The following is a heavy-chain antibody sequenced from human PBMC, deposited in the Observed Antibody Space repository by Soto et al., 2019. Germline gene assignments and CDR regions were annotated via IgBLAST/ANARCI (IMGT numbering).Heavy chain of an antibody. CDR1: GYTNTSYR. CDR3: ARDAAVTTENYYYYYYGMDV. CDR2: ISAYNGNT. Sequence: GASLKLYCKASGYTNTSYRISWVRQAPGQGLEWMGWISAYNGNTNYAQKLQGRVTMTTDTSTSTAYMELRSLRSDDTAVYYCARDAAVTTENYYYYYYGMDVWGQGTTVTVSS. J-gene: IGHJ6*02. V-gene: IGHV1-18*04. D-gene: IGHD4-17*01.